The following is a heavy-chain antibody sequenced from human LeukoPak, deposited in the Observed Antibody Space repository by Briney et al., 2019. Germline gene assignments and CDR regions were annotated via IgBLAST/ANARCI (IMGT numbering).Heavy chain of an antibody. Sequence: GGSLRLSCAASGFIFSSYAMHWVLQAPGKGLEWVAIISSDGSGTSYADSVRGRFTVFRDYSQSTLFLQLNSLRPEDSAVYYCGSYITGSYSFDYWGQGTLVTVSS. V-gene: IGHV3-30-3*01. CDR1: GFIFSSYA. CDR3: GSYITGSYSFDY. CDR2: ISSDGSGT. D-gene: IGHD1-26*01. J-gene: IGHJ4*02.